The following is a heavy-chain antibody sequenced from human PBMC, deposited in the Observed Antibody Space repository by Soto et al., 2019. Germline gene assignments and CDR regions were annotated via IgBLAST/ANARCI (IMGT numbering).Heavy chain of an antibody. V-gene: IGHV4-34*01. CDR1: GGSFSGYY. J-gene: IGHJ6*02. CDR2: INHSGST. CDR3: ARFTMVRGRPYYYYGMDV. Sequence: ASETLSLTCAVYGGSFSGYYWSWIRQPPGKGLEWIGEINHSGSTNYNPSLKSRVTISVDTSKNQFSLKLSSVTAADTAVYYCARFTMVRGRPYYYYGMDVWGQGTTVTVSS. D-gene: IGHD3-10*01.